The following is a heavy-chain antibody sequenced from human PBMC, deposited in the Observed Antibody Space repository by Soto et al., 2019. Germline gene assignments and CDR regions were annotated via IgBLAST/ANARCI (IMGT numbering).Heavy chain of an antibody. D-gene: IGHD2-2*01. CDR3: ARATGSNHPFDY. J-gene: IGHJ4*02. Sequence: EVQLVESGGGLVQPGGSLRLSCAATGFTFSTYWMHWVRQGPGKGLVWVSRISTDGSSTTYADSVKGRFTISRDNAKNTLYQQMNSLRAEDRAVYYCARATGSNHPFDYWGQGSLVTVSS. CDR2: ISTDGSST. V-gene: IGHV3-74*01. CDR1: GFTFSTYW.